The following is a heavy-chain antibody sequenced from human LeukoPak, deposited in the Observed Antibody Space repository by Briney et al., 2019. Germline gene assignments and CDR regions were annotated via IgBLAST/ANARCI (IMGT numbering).Heavy chain of an antibody. CDR2: ISSSSSYI. V-gene: IGHV3-21*01. Sequence: PGGSLRLSCAASGSTFSSYSMNWVRQAPGKGLEWVSSISSSSSYIYYADSVKGRFTISRDNAKNSLYLQMNSLRADDTAVYYCARDSAGGQPRWGQGTLVTVSS. D-gene: IGHD1-14*01. CDR3: ARDSAGGQPR. CDR1: GSTFSSYS. J-gene: IGHJ4*02.